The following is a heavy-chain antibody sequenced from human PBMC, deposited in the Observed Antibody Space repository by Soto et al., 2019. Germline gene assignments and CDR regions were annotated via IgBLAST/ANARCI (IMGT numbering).Heavy chain of an antibody. CDR2: IYSGGST. D-gene: IGHD6-13*01. CDR1: GFTVSSNY. V-gene: IGHV3-66*01. J-gene: IGHJ3*02. Sequence: EVQLVESGGGLVQPGGSLRLSCAASGFTVSSNYMSWVRQAPGKGLEWVSVIYSGGSTYYADSVKGRFTISRDNSKNTLYRQMNSLRAEDTAVYYCARDSSSWGRAFDIWGQGTMVTVSS. CDR3: ARDSSSWGRAFDI.